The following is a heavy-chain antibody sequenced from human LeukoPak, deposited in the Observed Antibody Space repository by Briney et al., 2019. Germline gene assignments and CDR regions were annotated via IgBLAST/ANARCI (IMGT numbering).Heavy chain of an antibody. Sequence: SETLSLTCAVCGGSFSGYYWSWIRQPPGKGLEWIGEINHSGSTNYNPSLKSRVTISVDTPKNQFSLKLSSVTAADTAVYYCARRKRYYDFWSGYSFDPWGQGTLVTVSS. CDR2: INHSGST. CDR1: GGSFSGYY. J-gene: IGHJ5*02. CDR3: ARRKRYYDFWSGYSFDP. D-gene: IGHD3-3*01. V-gene: IGHV4-34*01.